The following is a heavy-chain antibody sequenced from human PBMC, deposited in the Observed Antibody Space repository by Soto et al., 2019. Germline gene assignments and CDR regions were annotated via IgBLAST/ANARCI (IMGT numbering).Heavy chain of an antibody. CDR1: GGSISSYY. CDR2: IYYSGST. V-gene: IGHV4-59*01. D-gene: IGHD2-15*01. CDR3: AKYRRTDAEGYTFDY. Sequence: SATRSITCTVSGGSISSYYWSWIRQPPGKGLEWIGYIYYSGSTNYNPSLKGRVTMSVDTSKNQFSLKLTSVTAADTAMYFCAKYRRTDAEGYTFDYWGQGALVTVSS. J-gene: IGHJ4*02.